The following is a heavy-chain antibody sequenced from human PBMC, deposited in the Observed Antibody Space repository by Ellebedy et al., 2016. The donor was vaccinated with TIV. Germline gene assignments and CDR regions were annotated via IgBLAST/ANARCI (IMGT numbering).Heavy chain of an antibody. Sequence: SETLSLTCDVYGGSFNGYHWSWIRQPPGKGLEWIGSIFHSGSTYYNPSLKSRVTTSVDTSKNQFSLKLSSVTAADTAVYYCARHRSGTVYSDCNYWGQGTLVTVSS. CDR3: ARHRSGTVYSDCNY. D-gene: IGHD6-19*01. CDR1: GGSFNGYH. J-gene: IGHJ4*02. V-gene: IGHV4-34*12. CDR2: IFHSGST.